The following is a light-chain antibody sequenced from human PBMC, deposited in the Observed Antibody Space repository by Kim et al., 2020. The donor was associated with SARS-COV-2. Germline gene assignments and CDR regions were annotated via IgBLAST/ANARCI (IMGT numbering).Light chain of an antibody. CDR2: GAS. CDR3: QQYNNWPLT. Sequence: EIVMTQSPATLSVSPGDRATLSCRASQSVSSNLAWYQQKPGQAPRLLMYGASTRAAGIPARFSGSESGAEFTLTISSLQSEDFAVYYCQQYNNWPLTFGQGTKVDIK. J-gene: IGKJ1*01. V-gene: IGKV3-15*01. CDR1: QSVSSN.